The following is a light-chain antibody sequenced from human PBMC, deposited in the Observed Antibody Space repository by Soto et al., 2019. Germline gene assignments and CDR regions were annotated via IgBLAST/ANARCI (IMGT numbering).Light chain of an antibody. V-gene: IGKV1-39*01. CDR3: QQSDSTPIT. CDR1: QGISTY. CDR2: AAS. J-gene: IGKJ5*01. Sequence: DIQLTQSPSFLSASVGDRITETYRASQGISTYLAWYQQKPGKAPKLLIYAASSLQSGVPSRFSGSGSGTDFTLTISSLQPEDFATYYCQQSDSTPITFGQGTRLEIK.